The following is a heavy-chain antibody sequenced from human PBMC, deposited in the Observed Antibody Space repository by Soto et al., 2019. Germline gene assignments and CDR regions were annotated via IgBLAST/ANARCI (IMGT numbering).Heavy chain of an antibody. CDR2: IIPILGIA. J-gene: IGHJ6*02. CDR3: ARDSGDYGDYYYGMDV. V-gene: IGHV1-69*04. Sequence: GASVKVSCKASGGTFSSYTISWVRQAPGQGLEWMGRIIPILGIANYAQKLQGRVTMTTDTSTSTAYMELRSLRSDDTAVYYCARDSGDYGDYYYGMDVWGQGTTVTVSS. D-gene: IGHD4-17*01. CDR1: GGTFSSYT.